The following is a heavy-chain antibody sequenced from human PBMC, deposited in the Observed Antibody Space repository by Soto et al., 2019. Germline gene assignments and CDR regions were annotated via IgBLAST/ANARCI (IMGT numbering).Heavy chain of an antibody. J-gene: IGHJ3*02. D-gene: IGHD3-22*01. CDR2: IYTSGST. Sequence: SETLSLTCTVSGGSISSYYWSWIRQPAGKGLEWIGRIYTSGSTNYNPSLKSRVTMSVDTSKNQFSLKLSSVTAADTAVYYCAGFYYYDSSGYCVASGFDAFDIWGQGTMVTVSS. CDR1: GGSISSYY. CDR3: AGFYYYDSSGYCVASGFDAFDI. V-gene: IGHV4-4*07.